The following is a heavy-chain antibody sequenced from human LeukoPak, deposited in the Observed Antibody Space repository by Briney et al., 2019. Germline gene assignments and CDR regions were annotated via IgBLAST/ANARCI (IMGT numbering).Heavy chain of an antibody. CDR3: ARDYYSSDWYEHYFDY. CDR2: ISAYNGNT. V-gene: IGHV1-18*01. Sequence: GGSLRLSCAASGFTFTSYGISWVRQAPGQGLEWMGWISAYNGNTNYAQKLQGRVTMTTDTSTSTAYMELRSLRSEDTAVYYCARDYYSSDWYEHYFDYWGQGTLVTVSS. CDR1: GFTFTSYG. D-gene: IGHD6-19*01. J-gene: IGHJ4*02.